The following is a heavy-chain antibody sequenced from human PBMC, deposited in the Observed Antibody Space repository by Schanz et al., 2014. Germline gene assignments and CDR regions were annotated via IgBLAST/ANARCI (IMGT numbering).Heavy chain of an antibody. Sequence: VQLVESGGGVVQPGRSLRLSCVASGVTFSSYAMSWVRQASGKGLEWVSAISGSGASTYYADSVKGRFTISRDNSKNTLYLQMNSLRAEDTAVYYCAKDQGSYGSGSYSYFDSWGHGTLADVSS. D-gene: IGHD3-10*01. V-gene: IGHV3-23*04. CDR2: ISGSGAST. J-gene: IGHJ4*01. CDR1: GVTFSSYA. CDR3: AKDQGSYGSGSYSYFDS.